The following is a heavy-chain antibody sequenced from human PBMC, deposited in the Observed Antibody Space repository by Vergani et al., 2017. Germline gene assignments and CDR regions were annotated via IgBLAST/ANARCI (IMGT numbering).Heavy chain of an antibody. Sequence: EVQLVESGGGLVKPGGSLRLSCAAYGFTFSSYSMNWVRQAPGKGLEWVSSISSSSSYIYYADSVKGRFTISRDNAKNSLYLQMNSLRAEDTAVYYCARDHGEARGYYYMDVWGKGTTVTVSS. CDR3: ARDHGEARGYYYMDV. J-gene: IGHJ6*03. D-gene: IGHD3-10*01. CDR1: GFTFSSYS. CDR2: ISSSSSYI. V-gene: IGHV3-21*01.